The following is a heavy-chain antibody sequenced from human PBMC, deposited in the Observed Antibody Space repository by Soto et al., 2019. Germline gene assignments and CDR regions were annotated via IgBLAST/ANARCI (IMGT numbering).Heavy chain of an antibody. Sequence: PGGSLRLSCAASGFTFSSYAMSWVRQAPGKGLEWVSAISGSGGSTYYADSVKGRFTISRDNSKNTLYLQMNSLRAEDTAVYYCAKSFRGRGTIFGVVTYYFDYWGQGTLVTVSS. CDR2: ISGSGGST. D-gene: IGHD3-3*01. CDR3: AKSFRGRGTIFGVVTYYFDY. V-gene: IGHV3-23*01. J-gene: IGHJ4*02. CDR1: GFTFSSYA.